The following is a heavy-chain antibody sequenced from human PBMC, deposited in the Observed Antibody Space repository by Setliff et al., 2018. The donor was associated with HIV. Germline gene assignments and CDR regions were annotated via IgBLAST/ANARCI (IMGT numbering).Heavy chain of an antibody. CDR2: INPSDGST. Sequence: GASVKVSCKASGYTFTTYYIHWVRQAPGQGLEWMGIINPSDGSTSYAQKFQGRVTMTRDTSTSTVYMELSSLRSEDTAVYYCARCGAGEWHLYMDVWGKGTAVTVSS. CDR1: GYTFTTYY. D-gene: IGHD3-16*01. V-gene: IGHV1-46*01. CDR3: ARCGAGEWHLYMDV. J-gene: IGHJ6*03.